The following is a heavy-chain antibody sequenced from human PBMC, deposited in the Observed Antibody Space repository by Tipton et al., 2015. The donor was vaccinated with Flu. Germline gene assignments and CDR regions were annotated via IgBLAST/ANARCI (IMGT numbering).Heavy chain of an antibody. CDR3: ARGVAVAGSLYYSYAMDV. J-gene: IGHJ6*02. V-gene: IGHV4-59*01. Sequence: TLSLTCIVSSGSLSSFYWNWIRQPPGKGLEWIGYMYNSGSINYNPSLQSRVTISTDTSKNQFSLKMTSVTTADTAVYYCARGVAVAGSLYYSYAMDVWGQGAAVTVSS. CDR2: MYNSGSI. CDR1: SGSLSSFY. D-gene: IGHD6-19*01.